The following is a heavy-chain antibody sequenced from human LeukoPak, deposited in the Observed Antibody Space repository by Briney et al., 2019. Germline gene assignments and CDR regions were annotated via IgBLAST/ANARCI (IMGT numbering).Heavy chain of an antibody. J-gene: IGHJ6*03. CDR2: ISSSSSYI. Sequence: PGGSLRLSCAASGFTFSSYSMNWVRQAPGKGLEWVSSISSSSSYIYYADSVKGRFTISRDNAKNSLYLQMNSLRAEDTAVYYCARDGIVVVPAAIWKDYYYYMDVWGKGTTVTVSS. D-gene: IGHD2-2*01. CDR3: ARDGIVVVPAAIWKDYYYYMDV. V-gene: IGHV3-21*01. CDR1: GFTFSSYS.